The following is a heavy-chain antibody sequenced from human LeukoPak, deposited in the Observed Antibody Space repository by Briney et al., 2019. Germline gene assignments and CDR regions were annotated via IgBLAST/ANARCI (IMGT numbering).Heavy chain of an antibody. D-gene: IGHD1-26*01. CDR3: ARVGSGNYYSYYYMDV. J-gene: IGHJ6*03. V-gene: IGHV3-30*14. Sequence: HPGGSLRLSCAASGFTFSSSAMHWVRQAPGKGLEWVAVVSYDGSNKYYADSVKGRFTISRDNSKNTLYHQMGSLRAEDMAVYYCARVGSGNYYSYYYMDVWGKGTTVTVSS. CDR2: VSYDGSNK. CDR1: GFTFSSSA.